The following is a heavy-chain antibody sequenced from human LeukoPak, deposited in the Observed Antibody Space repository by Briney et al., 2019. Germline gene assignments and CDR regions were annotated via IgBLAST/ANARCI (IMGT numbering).Heavy chain of an antibody. CDR2: IYYSGST. Sequence: PSETLSLTCTVSGGSISSSSYYWGWIRQPPGKGLEWIGSIYYSGSTYYNPSLKSRVTISVDTSKNQFSLKLSSVTAADTAVYYCAREGYYYDSSGYYFYYWGQGTLVTVSS. CDR1: GGSISSSSYY. D-gene: IGHD3-22*01. CDR3: AREGYYYDSSGYYFYY. V-gene: IGHV4-39*07. J-gene: IGHJ4*02.